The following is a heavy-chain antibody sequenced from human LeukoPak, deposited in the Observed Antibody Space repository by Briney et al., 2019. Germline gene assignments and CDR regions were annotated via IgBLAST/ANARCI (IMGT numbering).Heavy chain of an antibody. CDR1: GFTFDDYG. Sequence: PGGSLRLSCAASGFTFDDYGMSWVRQAPGKGLEWVSGINWNGGSTGYAGSVKGRFTISRDNAKNSLYLQMNSLRAEDTALYYCARASGPGSYYYYYYMDVWGKGTTVTVSS. V-gene: IGHV3-20*04. CDR3: ARASGPGSYYYYYYMDV. CDR2: INWNGGST. D-gene: IGHD5-12*01. J-gene: IGHJ6*03.